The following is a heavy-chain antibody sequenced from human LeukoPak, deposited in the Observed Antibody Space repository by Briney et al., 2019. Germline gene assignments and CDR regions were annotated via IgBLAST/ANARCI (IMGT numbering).Heavy chain of an antibody. CDR2: ISRSGSTT. Sequence: GGSLRLSCAASGFTFSDYYMSWIRQAPGKGLEWVSYISRSGSTTYYADSVKGRFTISRDNAKNTLYLQMNSLRAEDTAVYYCARSPSSWSKGPPYWGQGTLVTVSS. CDR1: GFTFSDYY. J-gene: IGHJ4*02. CDR3: ARSPSSWSKGPPY. D-gene: IGHD6-13*01. V-gene: IGHV3-11*01.